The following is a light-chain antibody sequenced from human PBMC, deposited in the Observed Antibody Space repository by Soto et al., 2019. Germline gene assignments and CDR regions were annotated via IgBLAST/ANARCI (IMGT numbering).Light chain of an antibody. CDR1: SSDVGSYNL. Sequence: QSVLTQPASVSGSPGQSITISCTGTSSDVGSYNLVSWYQQHPGKAPKLMIYEGSKRPSGVSNRFSGSKSGNTASLTISGLQADDEADYYCCSYAGSSTYYVFGTGTQLTVL. CDR2: EGS. J-gene: IGLJ1*01. V-gene: IGLV2-23*01. CDR3: CSYAGSSTYYV.